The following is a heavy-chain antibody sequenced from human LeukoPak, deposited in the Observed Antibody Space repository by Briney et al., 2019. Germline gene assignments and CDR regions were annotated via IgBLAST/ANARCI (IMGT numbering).Heavy chain of an antibody. CDR2: INPNSGGT. J-gene: IGHJ4*02. CDR3: ARGPSYYYDSSGYFFDY. V-gene: IGHV1-2*02. CDR1: GYTFTGYY. D-gene: IGHD3-22*01. Sequence: ASVKVSCKASGYTFTGYYMHWVRQAPGQGLEWMGWINPNSGGTNYAQKFQGRVTMTRDTSISTAYMELSRLRSDDTVVYYCARGPSYYYDSSGYFFDYWGQGTLVTVSS.